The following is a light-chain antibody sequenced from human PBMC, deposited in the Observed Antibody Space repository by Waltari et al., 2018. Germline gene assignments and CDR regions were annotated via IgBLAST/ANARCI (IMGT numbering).Light chain of an antibody. CDR3: QQYYITPYT. CDR2: WAA. CDR1: QSVLYSSNNKNQ. J-gene: IGKJ2*01. V-gene: IGKV4-1*01. Sequence: IVMTQSPDSPAVSLGERATIHCQSSQSVLYSSNNKNQLAWYQQKPGQPPKFLIYWAATREAGVPDRFSGSGSGTDFTLTISSLQAEDVAVYYCQQYYITPYTFGQGTKLEIK.